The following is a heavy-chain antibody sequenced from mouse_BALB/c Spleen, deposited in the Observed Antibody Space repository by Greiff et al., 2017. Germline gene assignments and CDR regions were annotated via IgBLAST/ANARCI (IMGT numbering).Heavy chain of an antibody. D-gene: IGHD2-4*01. Sequence: VQLQQSGAELVRPGTSVKVSCKASGYAFTNYLIEWVKQRPGQGLEWIGVINPGSGGTNYNEKFKGKATLTADKSSSTAYMQLSSLTSDDSAVYFCARIYYDYEGYYFDYWGQGTTLTVSS. CDR3: ARIYYDYEGYYFDY. J-gene: IGHJ2*01. V-gene: IGHV1-54*01. CDR1: GYAFTNYL. CDR2: INPGSGGT.